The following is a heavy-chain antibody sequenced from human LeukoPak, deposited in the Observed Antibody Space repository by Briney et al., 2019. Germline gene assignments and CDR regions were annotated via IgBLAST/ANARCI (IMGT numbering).Heavy chain of an antibody. CDR1: GFAFSSYS. CDR3: ARCAYGSSWYSDY. Sequence: PGGSLRLSCAASGFAFSSYSMNWVRQAPGKGLEWVSSISSSSSYIYYADSVKGRFTISRDNAKNSLYLQMNSLRAEDTAVYYCARCAYGSSWYSDYWGQGTLVTVSS. J-gene: IGHJ4*02. V-gene: IGHV3-21*01. D-gene: IGHD6-13*01. CDR2: ISSSSSYI.